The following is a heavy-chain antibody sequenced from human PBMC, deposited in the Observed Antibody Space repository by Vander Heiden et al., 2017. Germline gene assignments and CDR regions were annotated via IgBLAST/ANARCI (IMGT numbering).Heavy chain of an antibody. CDR3: AKVLYSSGWYHPFDY. V-gene: IGHV3-9*01. D-gene: IGHD6-19*01. Sequence: EVQLVESGGGLVQPGRSLRLSCAATGITFHDYAMHWVRQAPGKGLEWVSGISWGSGSIAYADSVKGRFTISRDTVQNSLYLQMNSLRPEDTALYYCAKVLYSSGWYHPFDYWGLGTLVTVSS. CDR2: ISWGSGSI. CDR1: GITFHDYA. J-gene: IGHJ4*02.